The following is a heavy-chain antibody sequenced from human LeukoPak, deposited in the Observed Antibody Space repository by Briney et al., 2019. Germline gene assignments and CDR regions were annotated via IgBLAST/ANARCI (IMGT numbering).Heavy chain of an antibody. V-gene: IGHV4-59*01. CDR3: ARSHPPADSSRGFRSFDI. D-gene: IGHD6-13*01. J-gene: IGHJ3*02. Sequence: SETLSPTCTVSGGSISSYYWSWIRQPPGKGLEWIGYIYYSGSTNYNPSLKSRVTISVDTSKNQFSLKMSSVTAADTAVYYCARSHPPADSSRGFRSFDIWGHGTMLTVSS. CDR1: GGSISSYY. CDR2: IYYSGST.